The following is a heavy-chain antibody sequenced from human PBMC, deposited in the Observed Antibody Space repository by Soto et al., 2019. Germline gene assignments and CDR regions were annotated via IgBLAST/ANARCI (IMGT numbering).Heavy chain of an antibody. D-gene: IGHD2-15*01. CDR3: ARKSGRDCHSGGGCFYLDV. CDR1: GETLNSNP. J-gene: IGHJ4*02. V-gene: IGHV1-69*01. Sequence: QVQLVQSGAEVKKPGSSLKVSCKVFGETLNSNPIGWVRQAPGQGLEWVGGIVPLSDRTNYAQELQGRVTVTADGSTSTVYMELSNLHSDDTAVYYGARKSGRDCHSGGGCFYLDVWGQGSLITVSS. CDR2: IVPLSDRT.